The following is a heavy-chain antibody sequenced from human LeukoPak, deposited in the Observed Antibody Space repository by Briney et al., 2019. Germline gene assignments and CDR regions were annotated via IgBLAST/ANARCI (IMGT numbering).Heavy chain of an antibody. CDR3: ARDRCSGGSCYKSH. CDR2: ISSSSSTI. V-gene: IGHV3-48*01. CDR1: GFTFSSYS. J-gene: IGHJ4*02. D-gene: IGHD2-15*01. Sequence: PGGSLRLSCAASGFTFSSYSRNWVRQAPGKGLEWVSYISSSSSTIYYADSVKGRFTISRDNAKNSLYLQMNSLRAEDTAVYYCARDRCSGGSCYKSHWGQGTLVTVSS.